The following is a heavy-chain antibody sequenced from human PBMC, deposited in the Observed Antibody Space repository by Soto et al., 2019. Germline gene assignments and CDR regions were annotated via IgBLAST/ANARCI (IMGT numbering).Heavy chain of an antibody. Sequence: LRLSCAASGFTFSDYYMSWIRQAPGKGLEWVSYISSSGSTIYYADSVKGRFTISRDNAKNSLYLQMNSLGAEDTAVYYCARRVAAAGSHFDYWGQGTLVTVSS. CDR2: ISSSGSTI. D-gene: IGHD6-13*01. CDR1: GFTFSDYY. CDR3: ARRVAAAGSHFDY. J-gene: IGHJ4*02. V-gene: IGHV3-11*01.